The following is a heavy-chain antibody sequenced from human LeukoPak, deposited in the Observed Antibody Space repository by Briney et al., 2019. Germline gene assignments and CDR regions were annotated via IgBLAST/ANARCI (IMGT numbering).Heavy chain of an antibody. CDR2: IKHSGSS. D-gene: IGHD2-2*01. CDR1: GGSFSGYY. V-gene: IGHV4-34*01. Sequence: SETLSLTCAVYGGSFSGYYWSRIRQPPGKGLEWIGEIKHSGSSNYNPSLKSRVTISVDTSKNQCSLTLSSVTAADTAVYFFARKSIIRYCSSTSCYQYYYYYGMDVWGQGTTVTVSS. CDR3: ARKSIIRYCSSTSCYQYYYYYGMDV. J-gene: IGHJ6*02.